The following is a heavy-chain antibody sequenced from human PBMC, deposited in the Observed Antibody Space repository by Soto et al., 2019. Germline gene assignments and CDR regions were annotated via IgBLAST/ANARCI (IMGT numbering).Heavy chain of an antibody. CDR2: INPNSGGT. CDR1: GYTFTGYY. V-gene: IGHV1-2*04. Sequence: QVQLVQSGAEVKKPGASVKVACKASGYTFTGYYMHWVRQAPGQGLEWMGWINPNSGGTNYAQKFQGWVTMTRDTSISTAYMELSRLRSDDTAVYYCARRSTGTVPYYFDYWGQGTLVTVSS. CDR3: ARRSTGTVPYYFDY. D-gene: IGHD1-1*01. J-gene: IGHJ4*02.